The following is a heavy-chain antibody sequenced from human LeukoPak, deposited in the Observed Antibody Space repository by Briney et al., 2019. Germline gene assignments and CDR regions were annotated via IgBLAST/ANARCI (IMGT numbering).Heavy chain of an antibody. D-gene: IGHD5-12*01. CDR2: IYYSGST. CDR3: AHWATTYFDY. CDR1: GGSISSSSYY. J-gene: IGHJ4*02. Sequence: SETLSLTCTVSGGSISSSSYYWGWIRQPPGKGLEWIGSIYYSGSTYYNPSLKSRVTISVDTSKNQFSLKLSSATAADTAVYYCAHWATTYFDYWGQGTLVTVSS. V-gene: IGHV4-39*01.